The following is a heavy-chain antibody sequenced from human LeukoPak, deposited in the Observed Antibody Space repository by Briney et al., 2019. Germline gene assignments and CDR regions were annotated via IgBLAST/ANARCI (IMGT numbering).Heavy chain of an antibody. CDR3: AREPMRGRAGDNAFDM. CDR1: GYIFNDYD. Sequence: ASVTVSCKASGYIFNDYDINWVRQAAGQGLEWMGWMNRNCGNTGYAQKFQGRFTMTKDTSMTTAYMELNSLTSGDTAVYYCAREPMRGRAGDNAFDMWGQGTKVTVSS. D-gene: IGHD7-27*01. J-gene: IGHJ3*02. CDR2: MNRNCGNT. V-gene: IGHV1-8*01.